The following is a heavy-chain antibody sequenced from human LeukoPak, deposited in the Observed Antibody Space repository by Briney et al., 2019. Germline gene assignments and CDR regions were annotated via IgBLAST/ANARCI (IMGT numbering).Heavy chain of an antibody. Sequence: SETLSLTCTVSGSSLNNYYWSWIRRPPGKGLEWIGYIYYSGSTNYNPSLKSRVTISVDTSKNQFSLKLSSVTAADTAVYYCARVHGVLITMVRGVINPHFDPWGQGTLVTVSS. CDR2: IYYSGST. V-gene: IGHV4-59*08. J-gene: IGHJ5*02. CDR1: GSSLNNYY. CDR3: ARVHGVLITMVRGVINPHFDP. D-gene: IGHD3-10*01.